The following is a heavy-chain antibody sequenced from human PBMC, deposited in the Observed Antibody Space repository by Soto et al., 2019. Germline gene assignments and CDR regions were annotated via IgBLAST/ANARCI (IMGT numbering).Heavy chain of an antibody. V-gene: IGHV4-30-4*08. CDR1: GGSISSSSYY. D-gene: IGHD5-12*01. J-gene: IGHJ6*02. CDR2: IYYSGST. CDR3: ARDQGIYLGVATIPAYYYGMDV. Sequence: PSETLSLTCTVSGGSISSSSYYWGWIRQPPGRGLEWIGYIYYSGSTYYNPSLKSRVTISVDTSKNQFSLKLSSVTAADTAVYYCARDQGIYLGVATIPAYYYGMDVWGQGTKVTVSS.